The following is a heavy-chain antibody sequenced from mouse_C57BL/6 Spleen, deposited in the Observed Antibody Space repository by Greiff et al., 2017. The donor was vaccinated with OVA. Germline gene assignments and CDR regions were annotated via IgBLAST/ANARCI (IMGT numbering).Heavy chain of an antibody. V-gene: IGHV1-59*01. D-gene: IGHD1-1*01. CDR3: AATVVATKYFDV. J-gene: IGHJ1*03. CDR1: GYTFTSYW. Sequence: VQLQQSGAELVRPGTSVKLSCKASGYTFTSYWMHWVKQRPGQGLEWIGVIDPSDSYTNYNQKFKGKATLTVDTSSSTAYMQLSSLTSEDSAVYYCAATVVATKYFDVWGTGTTVTVSS. CDR2: IDPSDSYT.